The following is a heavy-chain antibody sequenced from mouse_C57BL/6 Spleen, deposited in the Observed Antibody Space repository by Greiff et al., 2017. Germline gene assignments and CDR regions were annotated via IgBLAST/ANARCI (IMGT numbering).Heavy chain of an antibody. J-gene: IGHJ2*01. CDR2: INYDGSST. D-gene: IGHD1-1*01. Sequence: EVQVVESEGGLVQPGSSMKLSCTASGFTFSDYYMAWVRQVPEKGLEWVANINYDGSSTYYLDTLKSRFIISRDNAKNILYLQMSSLKSEDAATYYCARSDYYGSSYVPFGCWGQGTTLTVSS. CDR1: GFTFSDYY. CDR3: ARSDYYGSSYVPFGC. V-gene: IGHV5-16*01.